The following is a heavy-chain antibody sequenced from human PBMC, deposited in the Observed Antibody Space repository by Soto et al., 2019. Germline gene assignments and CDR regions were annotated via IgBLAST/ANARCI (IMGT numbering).Heavy chain of an antibody. CDR3: ASPPKGRDYYYGMDV. CDR2: IYYSGST. Sequence: QLQLQESGPGLVKPSETLSLTCTVSGGSISSSSYYWGWIRQPPGKGLEWIGSIYYSGSTYYNPSLKSRVTISVDTSKNQFSLKLSSVTAADTAVYYCASPPKGRDYYYGMDVWGQGTTVTVSS. J-gene: IGHJ6*02. CDR1: GGSISSSSYY. V-gene: IGHV4-39*01.